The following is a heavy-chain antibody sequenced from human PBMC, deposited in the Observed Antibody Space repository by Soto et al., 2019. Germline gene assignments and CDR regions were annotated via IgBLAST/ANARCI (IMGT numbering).Heavy chain of an antibody. CDR3: ARVGIFGVVTGDAFDI. CDR2: IKQDGSEK. V-gene: IGHV3-7*04. CDR1: RFTFSSYW. Sequence: GGSLRLSCAASRFTFSSYWMSWVRQAPGKGLEWVANIKQDGSEKYYVDSVKGRFAISRDNAKNSLYLQMNSLRAEDTAVYYCARVGIFGVVTGDAFDIWGQGTMVTVSS. J-gene: IGHJ3*02. D-gene: IGHD3-3*01.